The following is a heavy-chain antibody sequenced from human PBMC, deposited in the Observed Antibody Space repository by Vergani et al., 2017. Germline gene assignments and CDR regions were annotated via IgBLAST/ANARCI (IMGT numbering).Heavy chain of an antibody. J-gene: IGHJ4*02. CDR2: INDIGTT. CDR1: GGSFSVYY. D-gene: IGHD5-12*01. V-gene: IGHV4-34*01. CDR3: ARFRGPDIVGTAFDH. Sequence: QVQLQQWGAGLLKPSGTLSLTCGVHGGSFSVYYWSWIRQSPGKGLEWIGAINDIGTTNYNPSLRSRVTISVDTSKTQFSLWLNSVTAADTAVYFCARFRGPDIVGTAFDHWAQGTLVTVSS.